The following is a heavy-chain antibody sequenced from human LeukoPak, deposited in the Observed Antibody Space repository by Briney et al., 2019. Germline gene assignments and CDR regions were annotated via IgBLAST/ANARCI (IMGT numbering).Heavy chain of an antibody. CDR1: GGSISSSSYY. V-gene: IGHV4-39*07. J-gene: IGHJ4*02. CDR2: IYYSGSP. D-gene: IGHD6-13*01. Sequence: SETLSLTCTVSGGSISSSSYYWGWIRQPPGKGLEWIGSIYYSGSPYYNPSLKSRVTMSVDTSKNQFSLKLSSVTAADTAVYYCASQTGSSWYYFDYWGQGTLVTVSS. CDR3: ASQTGSSWYYFDY.